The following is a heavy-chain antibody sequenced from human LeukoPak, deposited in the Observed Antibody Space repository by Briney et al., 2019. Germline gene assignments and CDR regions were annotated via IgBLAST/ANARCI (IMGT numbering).Heavy chain of an antibody. CDR2: IIPILGIA. V-gene: IGHV1-69*04. J-gene: IGHJ5*02. CDR1: GGTFSSYT. CDR3: ARDIEDGSGYFNWFDP. Sequence: ASVKVSCKASGGTFSSYTISWVRQAPGQGLEWMGRIIPILGIANYAQKFQGRVTITADKSTSTAYMELSSLRSEDTAVYYCARDIEDGSGYFNWFDPGGQGTLVTVSS. D-gene: IGHD3-10*01.